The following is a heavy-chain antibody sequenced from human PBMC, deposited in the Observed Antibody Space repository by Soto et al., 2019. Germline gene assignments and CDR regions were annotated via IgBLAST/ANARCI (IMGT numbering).Heavy chain of an antibody. CDR2: IRYDGSNK. CDR3: ARESSGDYGSGSYYAY. D-gene: IGHD3-10*01. J-gene: IGHJ4*02. V-gene: IGHV3-33*01. CDR1: GFTFSSYG. Sequence: QVQLVESGGGVVQPGRSLRLSCAASGFTFSSYGMHWVRQAPGKGLEWVAVIRYDGSNKYYADSVKGRFTISRDNSKNTLYLQMNSLRAEDTAVYYCARESSGDYGSGSYYAYWGQGTLVTVSS.